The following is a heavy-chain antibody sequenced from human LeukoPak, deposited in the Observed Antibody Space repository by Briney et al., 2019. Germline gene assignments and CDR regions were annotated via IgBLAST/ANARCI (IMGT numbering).Heavy chain of an antibody. Sequence: PGGSLRLSCAASGFTFDDYAMHWVRQAPGKGLEWVSGISWNSGSIGYADSVKGRFTISRGNAKNSLYLQMNSLRAEDTALYYCAKGIRVLPGSLSIAVAGTFEYWGQGTLVTVSS. V-gene: IGHV3-9*01. CDR1: GFTFDDYA. CDR3: AKGIRVLPGSLSIAVAGTFEY. J-gene: IGHJ4*02. D-gene: IGHD6-19*01. CDR2: ISWNSGSI.